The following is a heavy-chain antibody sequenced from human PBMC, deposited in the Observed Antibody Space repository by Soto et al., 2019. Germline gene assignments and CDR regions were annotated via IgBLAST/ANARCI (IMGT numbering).Heavy chain of an antibody. D-gene: IGHD5-18*01. CDR1: GFTFSSYG. V-gene: IGHV3-33*01. Sequence: QVQLVESEGGVVQPGRSLRLSCAASGFTFSSYGMHWVGQAPGKGLEWVAVIWYDGSNKYYADSVKGRFTISRDNSKNTLYLQMNSLRAVDTAVYYCARDEDSSVDTLNWFDPWGQGTLVTVSS. CDR3: ARDEDSSVDTLNWFDP. CDR2: IWYDGSNK. J-gene: IGHJ5*02.